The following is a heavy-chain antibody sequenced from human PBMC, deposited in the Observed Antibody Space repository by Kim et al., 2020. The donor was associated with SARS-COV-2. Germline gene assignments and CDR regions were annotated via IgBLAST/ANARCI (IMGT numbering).Heavy chain of an antibody. Sequence: ASVKVSCKASGYTFANYCIHWVRQAPGQGLEWVGMMSPEYGTTNYAQKLQGRLTLTRDTPTTTAYMELSRLTSEDTAVYYCARGHATYGL. CDR3: ARGHATYGL. J-gene: IGHJ6*01. V-gene: IGHV1-2*02. CDR1: GYTFANYC. CDR2: MSPEYGTT.